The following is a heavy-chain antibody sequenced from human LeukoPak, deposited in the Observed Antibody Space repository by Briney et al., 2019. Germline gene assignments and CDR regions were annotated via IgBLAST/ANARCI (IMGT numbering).Heavy chain of an antibody. D-gene: IGHD3-22*01. CDR3: ARENSSGYDAFDI. V-gene: IGHV4-61*02. CDR2: IYTSGST. J-gene: IGHJ3*02. Sequence: ASETLSLTCTVSGGSISSSSYYWSWIRQPAGKGLEWIGRIYTSGSTNYNPSLKSRVTMSVDTSKNQFSLKLSSVTAADTAVYYCARENSSGYDAFDIWGQGTVVTVSS. CDR1: GGSISSSSYY.